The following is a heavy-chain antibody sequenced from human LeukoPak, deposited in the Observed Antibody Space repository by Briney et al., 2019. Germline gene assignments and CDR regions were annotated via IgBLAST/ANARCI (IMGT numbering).Heavy chain of an antibody. CDR2: IYPGDSDT. CDR1: GYNFTNYW. D-gene: IGHD2-2*02. J-gene: IGHJ3*01. CDR3: GRQRSLYNVFDL. Sequence: GESLKISCKGSGYNFTNYWIGWVRQMPGKGLEWMGIIYPGDSDTRQGQATMSVDKSISTAYLQWSSLKASDTAMYYCGRQRSLYNVFDLWGQGTMVTVSS. V-gene: IGHV5-51*01.